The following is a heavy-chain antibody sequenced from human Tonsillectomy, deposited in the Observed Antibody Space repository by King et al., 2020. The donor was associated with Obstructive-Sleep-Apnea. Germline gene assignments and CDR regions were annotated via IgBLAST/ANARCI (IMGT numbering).Heavy chain of an antibody. CDR2: IKQDGREI. Sequence: VQLVESGGGLVQPGGSLRLSCVVSGSTSRTYWMSWVRQVPGKGLEWVATIKQDGREINYVNFVKGRFTISRNNAKNSLYLQMNSLRADDTAVYYWATDEGNVGPTLHWGQGTLVTVSS. CDR3: ATDEGNVGPTLH. J-gene: IGHJ4*02. V-gene: IGHV3-7*03. D-gene: IGHD1-26*01. CDR1: GSTSRTYW.